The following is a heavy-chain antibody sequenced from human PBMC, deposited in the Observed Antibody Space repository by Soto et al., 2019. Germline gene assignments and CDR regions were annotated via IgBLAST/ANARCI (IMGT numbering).Heavy chain of an antibody. J-gene: IGHJ6*03. CDR1: GYTFTSYD. CDR2: MNPNSGNT. Sequence: GASVKVSCKASGYTFTSYDINWVRQATGQGLEWMGWMNPNSGNTGYAQKFQGRVTMTRNTSISTAYMELSSLRSEDTAVYYCARGLHLGYDFWSGYYPYYYYYMDVWGKGTTVTVSS. V-gene: IGHV1-8*01. D-gene: IGHD3-3*01. CDR3: ARGLHLGYDFWSGYYPYYYYYMDV.